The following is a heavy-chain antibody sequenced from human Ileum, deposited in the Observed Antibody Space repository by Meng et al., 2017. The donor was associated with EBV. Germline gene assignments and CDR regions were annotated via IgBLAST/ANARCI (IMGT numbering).Heavy chain of an antibody. CDR2: IYYSGST. D-gene: IGHD2-15*01. CDR3: ARGGWSLDY. CDR1: GGSISSYY. V-gene: IGHV4-59*08. J-gene: IGHJ4*02. Sequence: QVQLQESGPGLVKPSEPLSLTSTVSGGSISSYYWSWIRQPPGKGLEWIGYIYYSGSTNYHPSLKSRVTISVDTSKNQFSLNLSSVTAADTAVYYCARGGWSLDYWGQGTLVTVSS.